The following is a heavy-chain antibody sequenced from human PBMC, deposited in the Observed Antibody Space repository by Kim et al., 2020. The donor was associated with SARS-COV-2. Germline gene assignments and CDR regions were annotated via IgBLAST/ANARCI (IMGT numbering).Heavy chain of an antibody. J-gene: IGHJ6*02. V-gene: IGHV3-15*01. CDR3: TTGDGSGSYYNYGMDV. D-gene: IGHD3-10*01. Sequence: GGSLRLSCAASGFTFSNAWMSWVRQAPGKGLEWVGRIKSKTDGGTTDYAAPVKGRFTISRDDSKNTLYLQMNSLKTEDTAVYYCTTGDGSGSYYNYGMDVWGQGTTVTVSS. CDR2: IKSKTDGGTT. CDR1: GFTFSNAW.